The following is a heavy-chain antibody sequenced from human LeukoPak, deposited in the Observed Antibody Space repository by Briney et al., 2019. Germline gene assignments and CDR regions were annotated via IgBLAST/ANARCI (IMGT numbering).Heavy chain of an antibody. D-gene: IGHD2-2*01. J-gene: IGHJ4*02. V-gene: IGHV3-30-3*01. Sequence: GGSLRLSCAASGFTFSSYAMHWVRQAPGKGLEWVAFISYDGSNKYYADSVKGRFTISRDNSKNTLYLQMNSLRAEDTAVYYCAREPPRAIVVVPAAPNYFDYWGQGTLVTVSS. CDR2: ISYDGSNK. CDR3: AREPPRAIVVVPAAPNYFDY. CDR1: GFTFSSYA.